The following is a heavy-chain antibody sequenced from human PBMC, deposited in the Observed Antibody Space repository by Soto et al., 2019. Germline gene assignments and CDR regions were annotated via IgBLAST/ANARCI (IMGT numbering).Heavy chain of an antibody. Sequence: EVQLVESGGGLVQPGGSLRLSCATSGFTFSDYWIHLVRQAPGKVLVWVSRINGDGRSRYYSDSVKVRFTIYMDNAENTVYLQMNSLSAEDTAVYFCARGIRGKYGMDVWGHGTTITVSS. CDR2: INGDGRSR. CDR1: GFTFSDYW. J-gene: IGHJ6*02. D-gene: IGHD3-10*01. CDR3: ARGIRGKYGMDV. V-gene: IGHV3-74*01.